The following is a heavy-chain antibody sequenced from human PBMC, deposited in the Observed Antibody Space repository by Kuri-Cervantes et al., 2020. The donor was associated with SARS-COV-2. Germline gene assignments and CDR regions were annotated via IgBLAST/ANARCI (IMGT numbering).Heavy chain of an antibody. CDR3: ASQAAKYCSSTSCYTGVFDY. D-gene: IGHD2-2*02. Sequence: SETLSLTGAVYGGSFSGFYWSWIRQSPGKGLEWIGSIYYSGSTYYNPSLKSRVTISVDTSKNQFSLKLSSVTAADTAVYYCASQAAKYCSSTSCYTGVFDYWGQGTLVTVSS. J-gene: IGHJ4*02. V-gene: IGHV4-34*01. CDR1: GGSFSGFY. CDR2: IYYSGST.